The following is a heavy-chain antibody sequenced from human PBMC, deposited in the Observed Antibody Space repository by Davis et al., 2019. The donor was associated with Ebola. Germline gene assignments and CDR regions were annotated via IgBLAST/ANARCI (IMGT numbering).Heavy chain of an antibody. CDR2: ISAYNGKT. V-gene: IGHV1-18*01. CDR3: TREAINRSGDSWYRGWFVP. CDR1: GYTFNKYG. Sequence: AASVKVSCKASGYTFNKYGISWVRQAPGQGLEWMGWISAYNGKTDYAQKFQGRVTMTTDTSTSTAYMELRSLRSDDTAVYYCTREAINRSGDSWYRGWFVPWGQGTLVIVSS. J-gene: IGHJ5*02. D-gene: IGHD2-15*01.